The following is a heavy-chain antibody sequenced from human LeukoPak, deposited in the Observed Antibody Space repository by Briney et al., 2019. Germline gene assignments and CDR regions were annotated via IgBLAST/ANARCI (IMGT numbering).Heavy chain of an antibody. V-gene: IGHV3-30*02. D-gene: IGHD3-10*01. CDR1: GFTFSSYG. J-gene: IGHJ4*02. CDR2: IRYDGSNQ. Sequence: GGSLSLSCAASGFTFSSYGMHWLRQTPGMGLEWVAFIRYDGSNQYYADSVKGRFTISRDNSKNTLFLQMNSLRTEDTVVYFCATDKKIRGVVIEPTDYWGQGTLVTVSS. CDR3: ATDKKIRGVVIEPTDY.